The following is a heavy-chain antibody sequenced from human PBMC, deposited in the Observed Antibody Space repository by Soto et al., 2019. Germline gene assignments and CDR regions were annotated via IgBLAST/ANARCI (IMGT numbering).Heavy chain of an antibody. V-gene: IGHV3-73*02. CDR2: IRSKVNSYAT. J-gene: IGHJ4*02. D-gene: IGHD1-26*01. Sequence: EVQLVESGGGLVQPGGSLKLSCAASGFTFSGSAMHWVRQASGKGLEWVGRIRSKVNSYATAYAASVKGRFTISRDDSKNTAYLQMNSLKTEDTAVYYCAKGIGDVVGVDYWGQGTLVTVSS. CDR3: AKGIGDVVGVDY. CDR1: GFTFSGSA.